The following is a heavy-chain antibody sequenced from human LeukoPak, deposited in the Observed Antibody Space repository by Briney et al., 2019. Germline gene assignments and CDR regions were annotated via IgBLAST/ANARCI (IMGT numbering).Heavy chain of an antibody. V-gene: IGHV4-59*08. Sequence: SETLSLTCTVSGGSISSYYWSWIRQPPGKGLEWIGYIYYSGSTNYNPSLKSRVTISVDTSENQFSLKLSSVTAADTAVYYCARHGVATMRSFVPWGQGTLVTVSS. CDR1: GGSISSYY. D-gene: IGHD5-24*01. J-gene: IGHJ5*02. CDR2: IYYSGST. CDR3: ARHGVATMRSFVP.